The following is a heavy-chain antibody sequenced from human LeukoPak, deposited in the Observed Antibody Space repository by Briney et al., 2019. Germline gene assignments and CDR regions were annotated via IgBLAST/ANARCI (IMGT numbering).Heavy chain of an antibody. CDR3: ARGRMVRGVIHYYYYMDV. D-gene: IGHD3-10*01. CDR2: IKQDGSEK. V-gene: IGHV3-7*03. CDR1: GFTFSSYW. Sequence: GGSLRLSCAASGFTFSSYWMSWVRQAPGKGLEWVANIKQDGSEKYYVDSGKGRFTISRDNAKNSLYLQMNSLRAEDTALYYCARGRMVRGVIHYYYYMDVWGKGTTVTVSS. J-gene: IGHJ6*03.